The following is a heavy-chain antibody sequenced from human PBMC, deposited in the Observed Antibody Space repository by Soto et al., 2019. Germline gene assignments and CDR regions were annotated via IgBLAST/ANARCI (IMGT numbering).Heavy chain of an antibody. CDR3: ARESTRNYDFWSGYSSLGYYYGMDV. J-gene: IGHJ6*02. V-gene: IGHV1-69*01. CDR2: IIPIFGTA. CDR1: GGTFSSYA. Sequence: QVQLVQSGAEVKKPGSSVKVSCKASGGTFSSYAISWVRQAPGQGLEWMGGIIPIFGTANYAQKFRCRVTITADEATSIDYMELSSLRSEYTAVYYCARESTRNYDFWSGYSSLGYYYGMDVWGPGTTVTVSS. D-gene: IGHD3-3*01.